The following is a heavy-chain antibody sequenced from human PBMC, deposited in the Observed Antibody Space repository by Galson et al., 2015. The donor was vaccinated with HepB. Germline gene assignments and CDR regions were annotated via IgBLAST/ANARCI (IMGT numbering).Heavy chain of an antibody. CDR1: GYSFTSYW. CDR3: ARPAHTTLHSSGWYDWFDP. CDR2: IYPGDSDT. D-gene: IGHD6-19*01. Sequence: QSGAEVKKPGESLKISCKGSGYSFTSYWIGWVRQMPGKGLEWMGIIYPGDSDTRYSPSFQGLVTISADKSISTAYLQWSSLKASDTAMYYCARPAHTTLHSSGWYDWFDPWGQGTLVTVSS. V-gene: IGHV5-51*03. J-gene: IGHJ5*02.